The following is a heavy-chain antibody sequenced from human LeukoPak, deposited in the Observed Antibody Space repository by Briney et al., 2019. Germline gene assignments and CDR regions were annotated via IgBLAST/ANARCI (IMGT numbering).Heavy chain of an antibody. V-gene: IGHV3-73*01. J-gene: IGHJ4*02. CDR1: GFTFSGSA. D-gene: IGHD4-23*01. Sequence: GGSLRFSCAASGFTFSGSAMHWVRQASGTGLEWVGRIRSKANNYATAYAASVKGRFTISRDDSKNTAYLQMNSLKTEGTAVYYCTKHPSDDGGAIDYWGQGTLVTVSS. CDR2: IRSKANNYAT. CDR3: TKHPSDDGGAIDY.